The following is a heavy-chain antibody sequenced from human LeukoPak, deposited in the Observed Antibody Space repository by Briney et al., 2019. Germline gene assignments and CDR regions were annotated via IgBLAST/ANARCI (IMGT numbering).Heavy chain of an antibody. CDR2: ISGDEIWT. J-gene: IGHJ3*02. D-gene: IGHD3-22*01. V-gene: IGHV3-74*01. CDR1: AFTLRNHW. CDR3: AREYNSGPKQTDAFDI. Sequence: GGSLRLSCAASAFTLRNHWMHWVRQAPGKGLVWVSRISGDEIWTSYADSVKGRFIISRDNAKDTLYLQMNSLRTEDTAVYYCAREYNSGPKQTDAFDIWGQGTMVTVSS.